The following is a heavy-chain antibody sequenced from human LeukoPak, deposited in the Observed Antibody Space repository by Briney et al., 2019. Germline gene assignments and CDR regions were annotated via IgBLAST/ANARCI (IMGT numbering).Heavy chain of an antibody. CDR1: GFTFSSHW. CDR2: IGDETST. V-gene: IGHV3-74*03. J-gene: IGHJ4*02. D-gene: IGHD4-17*01. Sequence: GRSLRLSCAASGFTFSSHWMHWARQGPGNGLLRVSLIGDETSTTYEDSVKGRFTICRDNAKNVLYLQMDSLRADDTAVYYCVRARTTVRNLFDYWGQGTLVTVSS. CDR3: VRARTTVRNLFDY.